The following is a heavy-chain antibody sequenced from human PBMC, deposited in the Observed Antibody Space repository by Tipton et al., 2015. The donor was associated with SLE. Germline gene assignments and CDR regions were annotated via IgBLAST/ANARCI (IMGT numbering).Heavy chain of an antibody. J-gene: IGHJ4*02. V-gene: IGHV4-61*01. D-gene: IGHD5-18*01. CDR1: GGSVSSGSYY. Sequence: LRLSCTVSGGSVSSGSYYWSWIRQPPGKGLEWIGYIYYSGSTNYNPSLKSRVTISVDTSKNQFSLKLSSVTAADTAVYYCARVYSYGYYFDYWGQGTLVTVSS. CDR3: ARVYSYGYYFDY. CDR2: IYYSGST.